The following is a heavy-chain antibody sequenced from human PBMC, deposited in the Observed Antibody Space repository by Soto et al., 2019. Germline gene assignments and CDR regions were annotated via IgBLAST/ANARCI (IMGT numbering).Heavy chain of an antibody. CDR1: VFIFSDYA. D-gene: IGHD5-12*01. J-gene: IGHJ4*02. CDR2: ISGDGYNT. Sequence: GGALRLNCASSVFIFSDYAMCWVRQTPGKGLEWVSTISGDGYNTHYADSVSGRFTISRDNSKNTLYLQMNSLRAEDTARYYCERDVGGFKAMFDYWGQGTQVTGSS. CDR3: ERDVGGFKAMFDY. V-gene: IGHV3-23*01.